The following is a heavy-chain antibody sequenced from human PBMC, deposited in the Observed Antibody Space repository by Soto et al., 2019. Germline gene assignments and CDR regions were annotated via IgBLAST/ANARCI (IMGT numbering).Heavy chain of an antibody. Sequence: QVQLVQSGAEVKKPGASVKVSCKASGYTFTGYYMHWVRQAPGQGLEWMGWINPNSGGTNYAQKVQGWVTMTRDTSISTAYMELSRLRSDDTAVYYCARERLTMVRGVNSGGGGMDVWGQGTTVTVSS. CDR2: INPNSGGT. CDR1: GYTFTGYY. D-gene: IGHD3-10*01. CDR3: ARERLTMVRGVNSGGGGMDV. J-gene: IGHJ6*02. V-gene: IGHV1-2*04.